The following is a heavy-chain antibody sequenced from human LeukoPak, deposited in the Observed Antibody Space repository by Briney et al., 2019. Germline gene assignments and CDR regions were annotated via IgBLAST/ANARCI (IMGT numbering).Heavy chain of an antibody. D-gene: IGHD3-3*01. CDR3: AKSREYYDFWSGYYMETYFDY. Sequence: HPGGSLRLSCAASGFTFSSYGMHWVRQAPGKGLEWVAFIRYDGSNKYYADSVKGRFTISRDNSKNTLYLQMNSLRAEDTAVYYCAKSREYYDFWSGYYMETYFDYWGQGTLVTVSS. CDR2: IRYDGSNK. J-gene: IGHJ4*02. V-gene: IGHV3-30*02. CDR1: GFTFSSYG.